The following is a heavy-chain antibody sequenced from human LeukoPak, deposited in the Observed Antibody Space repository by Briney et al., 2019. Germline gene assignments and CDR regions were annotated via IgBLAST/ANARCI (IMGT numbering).Heavy chain of an antibody. CDR1: GYSFTSYW. V-gene: IGHV5-51*01. Sequence: GESLKISCKGSGYSFTSYWIGWVRPMPGKSLEWMGVIYPGDSDTRYSPSFQGQVTISADKSISTAYLQWSSLKASDTAMYYCARGNSCGDYVVHAFDIWGQGTMVTVSS. CDR2: IYPGDSDT. D-gene: IGHD4-17*01. J-gene: IGHJ3*02. CDR3: ARGNSCGDYVVHAFDI.